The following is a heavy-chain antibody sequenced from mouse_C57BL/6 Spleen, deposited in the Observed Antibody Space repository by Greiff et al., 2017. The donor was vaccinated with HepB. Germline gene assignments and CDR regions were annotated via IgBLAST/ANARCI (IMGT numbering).Heavy chain of an antibody. CDR1: GYAFSSSW. D-gene: IGHD1-1*01. Sequence: VQLQQSGPELVKPGASVKISCKASGYAFSSSWMNWVKQRPGKGLEWIGRIYPGDGDTNYNGKFKGKATLTADKSSSTAYMQLSSLTSEDSAVYFCARSGVRFFDYWGQGTTLTVSS. V-gene: IGHV1-82*01. CDR2: IYPGDGDT. J-gene: IGHJ2*01. CDR3: ARSGVRFFDY.